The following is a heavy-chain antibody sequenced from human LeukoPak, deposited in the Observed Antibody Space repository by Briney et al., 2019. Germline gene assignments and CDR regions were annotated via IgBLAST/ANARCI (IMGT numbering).Heavy chain of an antibody. D-gene: IGHD3-10*01. CDR3: ATIGSGSYSLDY. V-gene: IGHV1-18*01. CDR2: ISAYNGNT. CDR1: GYTFTSYG. J-gene: IGHJ4*02. Sequence: RASVKVSCKASGYTFTSYGISWVRQAPGQGLEWMGWISAYNGNTNYAQKFQGRVTMTEDTSTDTAYMELSSLRSEDTAVYYCATIGSGSYSLDYWGQGTLVTVSS.